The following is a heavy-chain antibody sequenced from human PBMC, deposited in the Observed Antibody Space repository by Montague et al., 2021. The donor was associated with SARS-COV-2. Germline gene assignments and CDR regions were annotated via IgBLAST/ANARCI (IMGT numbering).Heavy chain of an antibody. J-gene: IGHJ4*02. Sequence: SETLSLTCTVSGGSISSYYWSWIRQPAGKGLEWIGRIYTSGSTNXNPSLKSRVTISVDTSKNQFSLKLSSVTAADTAVYYCAREGGITIFGVVILYYFDYWGQGTLVTVSS. CDR3: AREGGITIFGVVILYYFDY. CDR1: GGSISSYY. CDR2: IYTSGST. V-gene: IGHV4-4*07. D-gene: IGHD3-3*01.